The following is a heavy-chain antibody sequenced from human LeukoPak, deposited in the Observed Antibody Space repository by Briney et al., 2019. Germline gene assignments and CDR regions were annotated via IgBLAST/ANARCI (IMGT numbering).Heavy chain of an antibody. V-gene: IGHV4-39*01. Sequence: SETLSLTCTASGGSISSSSYYWGWIRQPPGKGLEWIGSIYYSGSTYYNPSLKSRVTITVDTSKNQFSLKLSSVTAADTAVYYCAINEGYNWNYDLGNWFDPWGQGTLVTVSS. CDR1: GGSISSSSYY. CDR2: IYYSGST. CDR3: AINEGYNWNYDLGNWFDP. J-gene: IGHJ5*02. D-gene: IGHD1-7*01.